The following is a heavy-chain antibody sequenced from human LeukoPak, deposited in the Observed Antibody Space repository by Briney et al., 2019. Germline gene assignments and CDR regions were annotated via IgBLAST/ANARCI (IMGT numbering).Heavy chain of an antibody. D-gene: IGHD5-12*01. CDR2: ISGSGGST. Sequence: GGSLRLSCAASGFTFSSYAMSWVRQAPGKGLEWVSAISGSGGSTYYADSVKGRFTISRDNSKNTLYLQMNSPRAEDTAVYYCAKDARVAWLRLRYYYYGMDVWGQGTTVTVSS. CDR1: GFTFSSYA. J-gene: IGHJ6*02. CDR3: AKDARVAWLRLRYYYYGMDV. V-gene: IGHV3-23*01.